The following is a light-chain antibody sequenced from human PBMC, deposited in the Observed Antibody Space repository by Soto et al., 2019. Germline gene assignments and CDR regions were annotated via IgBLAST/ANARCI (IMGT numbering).Light chain of an antibody. CDR1: QSVSSY. J-gene: IGKJ5*01. V-gene: IGKV3-11*01. Sequence: DIVLTQSPGTLSLSPGERATLSCRASQSVSSYLAWYQQKPGQAPRLLVYDASNRATDVPPRFSGSGSGTDFTLTISSLEPEDFAVYYCQQRSSWPPITFGQGTRLEIK. CDR2: DAS. CDR3: QQRSSWPPIT.